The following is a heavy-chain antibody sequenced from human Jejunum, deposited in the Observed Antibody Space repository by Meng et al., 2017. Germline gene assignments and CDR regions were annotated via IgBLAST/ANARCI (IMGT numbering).Heavy chain of an antibody. V-gene: IGHV3-23*01. D-gene: IGHD6-19*01. CDR2: ISGSGGST. CDR1: GFTFSSYA. CDR3: AKARQYSSGWYTYYFDY. J-gene: IGHJ4*02. Sequence: GESLKISCAASGFTFSSYAMSWVRQAPGKGLEWVSAISGSGGSTYYADSVKSRFTISRDNSKNILYLQMNSLRAEDTAVYYCAKARQYSSGWYTYYFDYWGQGTLVTVSS.